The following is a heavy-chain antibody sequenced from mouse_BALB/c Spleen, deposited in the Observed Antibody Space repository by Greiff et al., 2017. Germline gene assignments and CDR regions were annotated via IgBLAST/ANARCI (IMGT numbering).Heavy chain of an antibody. CDR1: GYSFTGYN. CDR3: AREGGSRGWFAY. Sequence: VQLKESGPELGKPGASVKISCKASGYSFTGYNMYWVKQSHRKSLEWIGYIDPYNGGTSYNQKSKGKATLTVDKSSSTAYMHLNSLTSEDSAIYYWAREGGSRGWFAYWGQGTLVTVSA. J-gene: IGHJ3*01. D-gene: IGHD3-1*01. CDR2: IDPYNGGT. V-gene: IGHV1S135*01.